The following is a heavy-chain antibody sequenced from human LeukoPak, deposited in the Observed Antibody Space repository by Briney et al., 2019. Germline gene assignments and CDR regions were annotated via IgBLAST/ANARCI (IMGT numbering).Heavy chain of an antibody. Sequence: PSETLSLTCPVSGGSISNYYWSWIRQPPGKGLEWIGYIYYSGSTNYNPSLKSRVTISVDTSKNQFSLKLSSVTAADTAVYYCARWDSRGGRESDYWGQGTLVTVSS. CDR3: ARWDSRGGRESDY. CDR2: IYYSGST. J-gene: IGHJ4*02. V-gene: IGHV4-59*01. CDR1: GGSISNYY. D-gene: IGHD6-19*01.